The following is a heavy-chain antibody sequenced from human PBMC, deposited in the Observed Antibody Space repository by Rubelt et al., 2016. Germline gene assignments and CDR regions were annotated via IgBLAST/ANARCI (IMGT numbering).Heavy chain of an antibody. CDR2: ISGSGGST. CDR1: GFTFSSYA. D-gene: IGHD4-11*01. CDR3: AKVLGDSGDSDYDYFDY. Sequence: GFTFSSYAMSWVRQAPGKGLEWVSAISGSGGSTYYADSVRGRFTISRDNSKNTLYLQMNSLRAEDTAVYYCAKVLGDSGDSDYDYFDYWGQGTLVTVSS. J-gene: IGHJ4*02. V-gene: IGHV3-23*01.